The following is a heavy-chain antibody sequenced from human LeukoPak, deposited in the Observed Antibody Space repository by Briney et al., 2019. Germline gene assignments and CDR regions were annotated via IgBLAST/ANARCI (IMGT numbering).Heavy chain of an antibody. Sequence: ASVTVSYKASGYTFTSSGISWVRQAPGQGLEWMGWISAYNGYTNYAQNLQGRVTMTTDTSTSTAYMELRSLRSDDTAVYYCARDHGYDRGFPFVYWGQGTLVTVSS. D-gene: IGHD3-16*01. V-gene: IGHV1-18*01. CDR3: ARDHGYDRGFPFVY. CDR2: ISAYNGYT. CDR1: GYTFTSSG. J-gene: IGHJ4*02.